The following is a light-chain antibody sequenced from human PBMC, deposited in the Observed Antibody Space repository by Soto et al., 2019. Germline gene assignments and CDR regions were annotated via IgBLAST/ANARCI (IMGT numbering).Light chain of an antibody. Sequence: DIVMTQSPDSLAVSLGERATINCKSNQSVLYSSNNKNYLAWYQQKPGQPPKLLIYWASTRESGVPDRFSGSGSGTDFTLTISSLQAEDVAVYYCQQYYSTPVTFGQGTKVEIK. CDR3: QQYYSTPVT. V-gene: IGKV4-1*01. CDR1: QSVLYSSNNKNY. CDR2: WAS. J-gene: IGKJ1*01.